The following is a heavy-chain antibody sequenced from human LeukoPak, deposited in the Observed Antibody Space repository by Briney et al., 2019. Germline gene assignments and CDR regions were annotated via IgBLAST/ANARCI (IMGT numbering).Heavy chain of an antibody. J-gene: IGHJ4*02. CDR3: ARGYDSSAYYPFNY. V-gene: IGHV4-59*11. CDR1: GGSLSTHH. CDR2: ISDSGST. D-gene: IGHD3-22*01. Sequence: SETLSLTCTVSGGSLSTHHWSWIRQSPGRGLEWIGYISDSGSTNYNPSLKSRVTISVDTSKNQFSLMLSSVTAADTAVYYCARGYDSSAYYPFNYWGQGTLVTVSS.